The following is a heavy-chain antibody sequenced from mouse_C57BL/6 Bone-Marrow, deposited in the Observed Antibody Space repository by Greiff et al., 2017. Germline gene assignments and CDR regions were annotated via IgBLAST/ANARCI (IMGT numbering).Heavy chain of an antibody. CDR2: FHPYNGDT. J-gene: IGHJ2*01. D-gene: IGHD1-1*02. Sequence: QVQLQQSGAELVKPGASVKLSCKASGYTFTAYPIEWMKQNPGKSLEWIGDFHPYNGDTNYNEKFKGTATLTVEKSSSTVYLELSRLSSDDSAVNNCARGGTYGGYCFAYWGQGTTLTVSA. V-gene: IGHV1-47*01. CDR1: GYTFTAYP. CDR3: ARGGTYGGYCFAY.